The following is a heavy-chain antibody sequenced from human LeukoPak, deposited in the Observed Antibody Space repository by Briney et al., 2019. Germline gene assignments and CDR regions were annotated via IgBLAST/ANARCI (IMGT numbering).Heavy chain of an antibody. CDR3: ARPARSSGWYRVYYYYYMDV. CDR2: IYYSGST. D-gene: IGHD6-19*01. Sequence: SETLSLTCTVSGGSISSYYWSWIRQPPGKGLQWIGYIYYSGSTNYNPSLKSRVTISVDTSKNQFSLKLSSVTAADTAVYYCARPARSSGWYRVYYYYYMDVWGKGTTVTISS. V-gene: IGHV4-59*12. J-gene: IGHJ6*03. CDR1: GGSISSYY.